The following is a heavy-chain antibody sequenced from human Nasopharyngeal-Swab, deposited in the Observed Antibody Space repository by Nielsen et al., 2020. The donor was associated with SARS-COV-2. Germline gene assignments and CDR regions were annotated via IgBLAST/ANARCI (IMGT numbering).Heavy chain of an antibody. D-gene: IGHD6-13*01. Sequence: QPPGKGLEWIGYIYYSGSTNYNPSLKSRVTISVDTSKNQFSLKLSSVTAADTAVYYCARGGGSSSWVDYWGQGTLVTVSS. V-gene: IGHV4-59*01. CDR2: IYYSGST. CDR3: ARGGGSSSWVDY. J-gene: IGHJ4*02.